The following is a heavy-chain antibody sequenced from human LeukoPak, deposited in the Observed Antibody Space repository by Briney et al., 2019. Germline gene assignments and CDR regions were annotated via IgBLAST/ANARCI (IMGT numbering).Heavy chain of an antibody. J-gene: IGHJ5*02. CDR2: INHSGST. V-gene: IGHV4-34*01. D-gene: IGHD2-21*02. CDR3: ARRLNIVVVTAMKNWFDP. Sequence: SETLSLTCTVSGGSISSYYWSWIRQPPGKGLEWIGEINHSGSTNYNPSLKSRVTISVDTSKNQFSLKLSSVTAADTAVYYCARRLNIVVVTAMKNWFDPWGQGTLVTVSS. CDR1: GGSISSYY.